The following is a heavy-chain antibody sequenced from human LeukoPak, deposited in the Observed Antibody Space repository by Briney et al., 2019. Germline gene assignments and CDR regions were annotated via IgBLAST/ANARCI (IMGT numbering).Heavy chain of an antibody. V-gene: IGHV3-23*01. D-gene: IGHD3-22*01. CDR2: ISGSGGST. CDR1: GFTFSSYA. CDR3: AKPSASYYYDSSASGEFDY. Sequence: GGSLRLSCAASGFTFSSYAMSWARQAPGKGLEWVSAISGSGGSTYYADSVKGWFTISRDNSKNTLYLQMNSLRAEDTAVYYCAKPSASYYYDSSASGEFDYWGQGTLVTVSS. J-gene: IGHJ4*02.